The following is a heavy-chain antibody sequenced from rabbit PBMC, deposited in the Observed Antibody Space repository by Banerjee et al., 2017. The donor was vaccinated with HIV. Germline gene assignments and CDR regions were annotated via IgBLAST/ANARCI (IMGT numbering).Heavy chain of an antibody. J-gene: IGHJ2*01. D-gene: IGHD7-1*01. CDR2: IYTTSGRT. CDR1: GFSFSNKYV. Sequence: QEQLEESGGDLVKPEGSLTLTCTASGFSFSNKYVMCWVRQAPGKGLEWIACIYTTSGRTWYASWVNGRFTISRSTSLNTVDLKMTSLTVADTATYFCARGGGGYAGYGHGDDAFDPWGPGTLVTVS. V-gene: IGHV1S43*01. CDR3: ARGGGGYAGYGHGDDAFDP.